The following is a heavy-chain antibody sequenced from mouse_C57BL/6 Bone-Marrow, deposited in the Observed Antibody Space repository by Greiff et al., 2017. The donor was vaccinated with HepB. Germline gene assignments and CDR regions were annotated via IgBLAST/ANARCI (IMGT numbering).Heavy chain of an antibody. J-gene: IGHJ2*01. CDR2: IYPGDGDT. CDR3: ARPGSSYGLDY. CDR1: GYAFSSSW. D-gene: IGHD1-1*01. V-gene: IGHV1-82*01. Sequence: QVQLQQSGPELVKPGASVKISCKASGYAFSSSWMNWVKQRPGKGLELIGRIYPGDGDTNYNGKFKGKATLTADKSSSTAYMQLSSLTSEDSAVYFCARPGSSYGLDYWGQGTTLTVSS.